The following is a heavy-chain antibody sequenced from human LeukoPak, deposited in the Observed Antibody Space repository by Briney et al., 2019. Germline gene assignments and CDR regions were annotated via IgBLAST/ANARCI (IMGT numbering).Heavy chain of an antibody. CDR2: INPKSGYT. V-gene: IGHV1-2*02. Sequence: VASVKVSCKASGYTFTSYYLHWLRQAPGQGLESMGWINPKSGYTHYAQKFEGRVAMTRDTSVNTAYLELRGLMSDDTAAYYCARRTVVGSYYLEYWGQGTLVRVSS. CDR3: ARRTVVGSYYLEY. J-gene: IGHJ4*02. D-gene: IGHD2-2*01. CDR1: GYTFTSYY.